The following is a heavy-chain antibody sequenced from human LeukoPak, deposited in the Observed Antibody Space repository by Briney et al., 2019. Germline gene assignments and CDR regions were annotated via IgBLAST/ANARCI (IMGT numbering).Heavy chain of an antibody. D-gene: IGHD3-10*01. J-gene: IGHJ4*02. CDR1: GGSFSGYY. CDR2: INHSGST. CDR3: RLRGVTLYYFDY. V-gene: IGHV4-34*01. Sequence: PSETLSLNYAVYGGSFSGYYWSWIRHPPGKGLEWIGEINHSGSTNYNPSLKSRVTISVDTSKNQFSLKLSSVTAADTAVYYCRLRGVTLYYFDYWGQGTLVTVSS.